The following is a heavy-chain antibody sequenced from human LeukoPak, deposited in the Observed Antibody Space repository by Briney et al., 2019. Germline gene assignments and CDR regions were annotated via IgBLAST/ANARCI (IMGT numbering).Heavy chain of an antibody. V-gene: IGHV3-7*04. CDR2: IKQDGSEK. Sequence: GGSLRLSCAASGFTFSIYAMSWVRQAPGKGLEWVANIKQDGSEKYYVDSVKGRFTISRDNAKNSLYLQMNSLRAEDTAIYYCTRVGYIDEGIDYWGQGTLVTVSS. CDR1: GFTFSIYA. J-gene: IGHJ4*02. CDR3: TRVGYIDEGIDY. D-gene: IGHD5-24*01.